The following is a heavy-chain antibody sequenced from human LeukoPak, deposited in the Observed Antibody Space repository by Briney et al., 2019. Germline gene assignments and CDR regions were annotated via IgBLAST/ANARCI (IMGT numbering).Heavy chain of an antibody. V-gene: IGHV4-39*07. D-gene: IGHD1-14*01. J-gene: IGHJ3*02. CDR1: GGSISSSSYY. CDR2: IYYSGSP. CDR3: ARETTPLAFDI. Sequence: SETLSLTCTVSGGSISSSSYYWGWIRQPPGKGLEWIGSIYYSGSPYYNPSLKSRVTMSVDTSKNQFSLKLSSVTATDTAIYYCARETTPLAFDIWGQGTMVTVSS.